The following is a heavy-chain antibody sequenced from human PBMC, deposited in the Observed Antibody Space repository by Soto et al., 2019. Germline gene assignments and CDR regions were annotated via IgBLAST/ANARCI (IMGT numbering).Heavy chain of an antibody. V-gene: IGHV3-23*01. CDR2: IGGSGDST. D-gene: IGHD5-12*01. CDR3: AKGFYIGYDYGHFDY. CDR1: GFTLNTFP. Sequence: GGSLRLSCAASGFTLNTFPMNWVRQAPGRGLEWVSGIGGSGDSTYYADSVKGRFTVSRDNSKNTLYLQMSSLRAEDSAIYYCAKGFYIGYDYGHFDYWGQGPLVTVS. J-gene: IGHJ4*02.